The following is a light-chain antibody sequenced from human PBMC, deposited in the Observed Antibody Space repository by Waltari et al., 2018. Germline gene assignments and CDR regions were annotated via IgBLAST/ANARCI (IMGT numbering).Light chain of an antibody. J-gene: IGLJ1*01. Sequence: SSDLTQDPAVSVAFGQPVRITCHGDSLRSYYATWYQQKPGQAPVLVIFGQNKRPSGIPDRFSGSSSRNTASLTITGAQAEDEADYYCSCRDNSGFRHVFGTGTKVTV. V-gene: IGLV3-19*01. CDR1: SLRSYY. CDR2: GQN. CDR3: SCRDNSGFRHV.